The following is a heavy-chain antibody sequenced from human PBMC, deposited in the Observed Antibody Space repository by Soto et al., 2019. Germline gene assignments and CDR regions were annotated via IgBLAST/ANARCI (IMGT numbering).Heavy chain of an antibody. CDR2: INRDGVT. Sequence: PSDTLSLTCTVLGGPFSGYYWGWIRQPPGKALEWIGEINRDGVTNYNPSLKSRLTISVDTSKNQFYLNLSSATAADTAVYYCARGRGFTSVGVPAANHNYYYYYGMDVWGQGTTVT. V-gene: IGHV4-34*01. D-gene: IGHD2-2*01. CDR3: ARGRGFTSVGVPAANHNYYYYYGMDV. CDR1: GGPFSGYY. J-gene: IGHJ6*02.